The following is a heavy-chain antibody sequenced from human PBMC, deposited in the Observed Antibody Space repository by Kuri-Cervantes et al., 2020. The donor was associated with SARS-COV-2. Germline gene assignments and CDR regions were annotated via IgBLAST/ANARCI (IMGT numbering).Heavy chain of an antibody. J-gene: IGHJ4*02. CDR2: ISGSGGST. CDR1: GFTFSSYA. D-gene: IGHD2-15*01. V-gene: IGHV3-23*01. CDR3: AKRPAVVRSFDY. Sequence: GESLKISCAAFGFTFSSYAMSWVRQAPGKGLEWVSAISGSGGSTYYADSVKGRFTISRDNSKNTLYLQMNSLRAEDTAVYYCAKRPAVVRSFDYWGQGTLVTVSS.